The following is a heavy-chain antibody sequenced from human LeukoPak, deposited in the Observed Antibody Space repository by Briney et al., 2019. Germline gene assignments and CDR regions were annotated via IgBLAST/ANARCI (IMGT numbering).Heavy chain of an antibody. CDR3: AKGCRGSGGGCSLYWYFDL. J-gene: IGHJ2*01. Sequence: GGSLRLSCAASGFTFSSYAMSWVRQAPGKGLEWVSAISGSGGSTNYADSVKGRFTISRDNSKNTLYLQLNSLRAEDTAVYYCAKGCRGSGGGCSLYWYFDLWGRGTLFT. D-gene: IGHD2-15*01. CDR2: ISGSGGST. CDR1: GFTFSSYA. V-gene: IGHV3-23*01.